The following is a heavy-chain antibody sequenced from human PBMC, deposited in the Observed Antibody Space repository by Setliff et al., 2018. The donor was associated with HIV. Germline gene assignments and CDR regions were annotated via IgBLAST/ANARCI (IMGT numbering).Heavy chain of an antibody. V-gene: IGHV4-59*11. CDR1: GGSISSHY. CDR3: VRGPHTSSWYGGYAFDI. Sequence: TSETLSLTCTVSGGSISSHYWSWIRQPPGKRLEWIGYIYYSGSTNYNPSLKSRVTISVDTSKNQFSLKLSSVTAADTAVYYCVRGPHTSSWYGGYAFDIWGQGTMVTVSS. CDR2: IYYSGST. J-gene: IGHJ3*02. D-gene: IGHD6-13*01.